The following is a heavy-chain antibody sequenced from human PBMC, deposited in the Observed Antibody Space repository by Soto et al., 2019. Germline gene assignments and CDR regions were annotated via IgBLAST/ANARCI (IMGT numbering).Heavy chain of an antibody. Sequence: GASVKVTCKASGYTFTSYGISWVRQAPGQGLEWMGWISAYNGNTNYAQKLQGRVTMTTDTSTSTAYMELRSLRSDDTAVYYCARDRGYMNSGYYFDYWGQGTLVTVSS. CDR3: ARDRGYMNSGYYFDY. J-gene: IGHJ4*02. CDR2: ISAYNGNT. D-gene: IGHD6-19*01. CDR1: GYTFTSYG. V-gene: IGHV1-18*01.